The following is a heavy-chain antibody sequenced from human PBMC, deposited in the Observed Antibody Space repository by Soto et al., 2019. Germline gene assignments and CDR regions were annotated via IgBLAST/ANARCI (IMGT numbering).Heavy chain of an antibody. V-gene: IGHV4-31*03. J-gene: IGHJ4*02. Sequence: SETLSLTCSVSGRSITTDGFYWSWIRQHPGKGLEWIGFVFYSGSTYYNPSLESRVAMSLDRSKNQFSLELKSLTAAETGVYYREATPYYGDPLHYWGQGTPVTVSS. CDR2: VFYSGST. D-gene: IGHD3-22*01. CDR1: GRSITTDGFY. CDR3: EATPYYGDPLHY.